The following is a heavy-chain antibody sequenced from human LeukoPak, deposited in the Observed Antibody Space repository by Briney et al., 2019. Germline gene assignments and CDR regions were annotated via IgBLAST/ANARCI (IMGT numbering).Heavy chain of an antibody. CDR3: AKPVGAAAGMGRSDY. Sequence: TGGSLRLSCAASGFTFSSYAMSWVRQAPGKGLEWVSAISGSGGSTYYADSVKGRFTISRDNSKNTLYLQMNSLRAEDTAVYYCAKPVGAAAGMGRSDYWGQGTLVTVSS. CDR1: GFTFSSYA. D-gene: IGHD6-13*01. J-gene: IGHJ4*02. V-gene: IGHV3-23*01. CDR2: ISGSGGST.